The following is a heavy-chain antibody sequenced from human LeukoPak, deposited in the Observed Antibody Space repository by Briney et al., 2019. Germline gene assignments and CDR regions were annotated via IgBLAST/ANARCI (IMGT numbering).Heavy chain of an antibody. CDR3: VKDTSYSGYDYFDY. V-gene: IGHV3-64D*06. CDR2: ISSNGGST. D-gene: IGHD5-12*01. J-gene: IGHJ4*02. Sequence: PGGSLRLSCSASGFTFSSYAMHWVRQAPGKGLEYVSDISSNGGSTYYADSVKGRFTISRDNSKNTLYLQMSSLRAEDTAVYYCVKDTSYSGYDYFDYWGQGTLVTVSS. CDR1: GFTFSSYA.